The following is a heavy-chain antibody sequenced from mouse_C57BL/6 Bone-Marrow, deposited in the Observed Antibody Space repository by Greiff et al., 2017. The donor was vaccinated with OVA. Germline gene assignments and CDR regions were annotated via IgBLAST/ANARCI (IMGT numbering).Heavy chain of an antibody. CDR1: GFTFSSYT. CDR2: ISGGGGNT. V-gene: IGHV5-9*01. Sequence: EVQLQESGGGLVKPGGSLKLSCAASGFTFSSYTMSWVRQTPEKRLEWVATISGGGGNTYYPDRVKGRFTISRDNAKNTLYLQMSSLRSEDTALYYCARPQTAQALYYAMDYWGQGTSVTVSS. J-gene: IGHJ4*01. D-gene: IGHD3-2*02. CDR3: ARPQTAQALYYAMDY.